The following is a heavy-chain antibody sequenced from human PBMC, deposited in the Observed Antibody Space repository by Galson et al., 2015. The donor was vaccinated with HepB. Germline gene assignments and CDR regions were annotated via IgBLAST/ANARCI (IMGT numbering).Heavy chain of an antibody. V-gene: IGHV1-69*13. CDR1: GGTFSSYA. CDR2: IIPIFGTA. Sequence: SVKVSCKASGGTFSSYAISWVRQAPGQGLEWMGGIIPIFGTANYAQKFQGRVTITADESTSTAYMELSSLRSEDTAVYYCARGFHYYDSSDPGGAFDIWGQGTMVTVSS. CDR3: ARGFHYYDSSDPGGAFDI. J-gene: IGHJ3*02. D-gene: IGHD3-22*01.